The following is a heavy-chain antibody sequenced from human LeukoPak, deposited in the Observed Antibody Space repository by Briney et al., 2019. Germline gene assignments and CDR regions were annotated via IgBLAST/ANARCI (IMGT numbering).Heavy chain of an antibody. CDR2: ISYDGSNK. D-gene: IGHD1-26*01. CDR1: GFTFSDYY. J-gene: IGHJ4*02. Sequence: GGSLRLSCAASGFTFSDYYMSWIRQAPGKGLEWVAVISYDGSNKYYADSVKGRFTISRDNSKNTLYLQMNSLRAEDTAVYYCAKRIVGPYFYYFDYWGQGTLVTVSS. V-gene: IGHV3-30*18. CDR3: AKRIVGPYFYYFDY.